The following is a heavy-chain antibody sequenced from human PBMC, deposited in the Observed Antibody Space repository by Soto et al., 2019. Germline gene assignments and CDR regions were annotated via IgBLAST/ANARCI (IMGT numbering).Heavy chain of an antibody. CDR1: GFTFSSYG. J-gene: IGHJ3*02. V-gene: IGHV3-30*18. Sequence: QVQLVESGGGVVQPGRSLRLSCAASGFTFSSYGMHWVRQAPGKGLEWVAVISDDGSNKYYADSVKGRFTISIYNSKNTLYLQMNSVRAEETAVYYCAKAAPYGDYVGYDAFDIWGQGTMVTVSS. D-gene: IGHD4-17*01. CDR2: ISDDGSNK. CDR3: AKAAPYGDYVGYDAFDI.